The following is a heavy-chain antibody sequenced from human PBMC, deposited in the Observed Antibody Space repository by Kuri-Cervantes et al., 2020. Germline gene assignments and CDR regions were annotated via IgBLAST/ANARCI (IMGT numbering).Heavy chain of an antibody. Sequence: GESLKISCAASGFTFSSYSMNWVRQAPGKGLEWVSVIYSGGSTYYADSVKGRFTISRDNSKNTLYLQMNSLRAEDTAVYYCARDLGGYDDYWGQGTLVTVSS. CDR1: GFTFSSYS. J-gene: IGHJ4*02. D-gene: IGHD5-12*01. V-gene: IGHV3-53*01. CDR2: IYSGGST. CDR3: ARDLGGYDDY.